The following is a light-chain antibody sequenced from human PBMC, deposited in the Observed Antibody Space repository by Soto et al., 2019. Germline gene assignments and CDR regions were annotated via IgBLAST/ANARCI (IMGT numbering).Light chain of an antibody. CDR3: CSYAGSYTFAVV. V-gene: IGLV2-11*01. CDR1: SSDVDGYNY. J-gene: IGLJ2*01. Sequence: QSALTQPRSVSGSPGQSVTISCTGTSSDVDGYNYVSWYQQHPGKAPKLMIYDVSKRPSGVPDRFSGSKSGNTASLTISGLQAEDEADYYCCSYAGSYTFAVVFGGGTKLTVL. CDR2: DVS.